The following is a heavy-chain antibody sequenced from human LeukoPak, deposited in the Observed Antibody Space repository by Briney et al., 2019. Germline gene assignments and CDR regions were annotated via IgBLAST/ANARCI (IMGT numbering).Heavy chain of an antibody. CDR2: ISGSGSTM. CDR3: ARAPPTSGWYLWFDP. Sequence: PGGSLRLSCAASGFSFSDYYMSWIRQAPGKGLEWVSYISGSGSTMYYADSVKGRFTISRDNTKSSLHLQMNSLRDEDTAVYYCARAPPTSGWYLWFDPWGQGTLVTASS. V-gene: IGHV3-11*01. CDR1: GFSFSDYY. D-gene: IGHD6-19*01. J-gene: IGHJ5*02.